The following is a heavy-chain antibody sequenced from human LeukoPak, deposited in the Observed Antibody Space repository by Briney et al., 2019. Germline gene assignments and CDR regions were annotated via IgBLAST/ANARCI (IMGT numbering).Heavy chain of an antibody. CDR2: ISYDGRNK. D-gene: IGHD3-10*01. Sequence: GGSLRLSCAASGFTFSSYAMHWVRQAPGMGLEWVAVISYDGRNKYYADSVKGRFTISRDNSKNTLYLQMNSLRAEDTAVYYCAKNYGSGSYYLDYWGQGTLVTVPS. CDR3: AKNYGSGSYYLDY. J-gene: IGHJ4*02. V-gene: IGHV3-30-3*02. CDR1: GFTFSSYA.